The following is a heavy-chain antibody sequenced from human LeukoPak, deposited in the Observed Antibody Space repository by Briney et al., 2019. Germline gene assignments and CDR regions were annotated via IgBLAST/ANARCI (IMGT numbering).Heavy chain of an antibody. V-gene: IGHV7-4-1*02. CDR1: GYTFTRYA. J-gene: IGHJ4*02. CDR2: INTNSGKP. Sequence: ASVKVSCKASGYTFTRYAMNWVRQAPGQGLEWMGWINTNSGKPTYAQGFTGRFVFSLDTSVSTAYLQISSLKAGDTAVYYCARYYYDSSGNGNYLDYWGQGTLATVSS. CDR3: ARYYYDSSGNGNYLDY. D-gene: IGHD3-22*01.